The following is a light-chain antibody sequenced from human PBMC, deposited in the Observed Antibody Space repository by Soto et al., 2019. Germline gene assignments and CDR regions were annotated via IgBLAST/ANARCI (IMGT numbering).Light chain of an antibody. Sequence: VVLTQSPATLSLSPGERATLSCRPGLGVSVYLDWYQQKPGQAPRLLISDASNRATGIPARFSGSGSGTDFTLTISSLEPEDFAVYYCHQRQYWPPITFGQGTRLEI. CDR3: HQRQYWPPIT. V-gene: IGKV3-11*01. CDR2: DAS. CDR1: LGVSVY. J-gene: IGKJ5*01.